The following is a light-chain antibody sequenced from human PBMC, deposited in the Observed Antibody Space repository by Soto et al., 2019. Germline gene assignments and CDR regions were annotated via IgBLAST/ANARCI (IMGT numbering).Light chain of an antibody. V-gene: IGLV1-44*01. J-gene: IGLJ3*02. Sequence: QSVLTQPPSTSGTPGQRVTISCSGSSSNIGGNAVNWYQQLPGTAPKLLMYRSNHRPSGVPYRFSASKSCTSASLAISGLQSEDEADYYCEAWDDSLKGQVFGGGTKLTVL. CDR1: SSNIGGNA. CDR3: EAWDDSLKGQV. CDR2: RSN.